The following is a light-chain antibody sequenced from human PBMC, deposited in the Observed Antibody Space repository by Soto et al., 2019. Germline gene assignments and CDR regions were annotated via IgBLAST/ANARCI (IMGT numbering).Light chain of an antibody. CDR1: QRLLHSNGYNY. CDR3: MQPLQSWT. J-gene: IGKJ1*01. V-gene: IGKV2-28*01. Sequence: DIVMTQSPLSLPVTPGEPASISCRPSQRLLHSNGYNYLDWYLQKPGQSPQLLIYLGSNRASGVPDRFSGSGSGTDFTLKISRVEAEDVGVYYCMQPLQSWTFGQGTKVDIK. CDR2: LGS.